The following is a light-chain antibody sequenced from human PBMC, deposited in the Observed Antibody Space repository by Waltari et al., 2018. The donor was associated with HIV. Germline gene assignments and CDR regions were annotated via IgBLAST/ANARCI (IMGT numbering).Light chain of an antibody. Sequence: QAVLTQPSSPSASPGASASLTCALHIDIRVTSTNASWFRQKAGRPPQYLLRYKAGSAMHQNSEVPNRFSVSTAASANAGILLISGLQSQDEADYYCMIWHGNAEMFGGGTKLTV. J-gene: IGLJ3*02. V-gene: IGLV5-45*02. CDR3: MIWHGNAEM. CDR2: YKAGSAM. CDR1: IDIRVTSTN.